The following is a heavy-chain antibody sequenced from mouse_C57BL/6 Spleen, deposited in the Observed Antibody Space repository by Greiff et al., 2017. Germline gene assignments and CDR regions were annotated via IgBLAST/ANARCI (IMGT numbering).Heavy chain of an antibody. D-gene: IGHD1-1*01. CDR2: IYPRSGNT. Sequence: VQLQQSGAELARPGASVKLSCKASGYTFTSYGISWVKQRTGQGLEWIGEIYPRSGNTYYNEKFKGKATLTADKSSSPAYLELRSLTSEDSAVYFCARASSTVESSGFAYWGQGTLVTVSA. CDR3: ARASSTVESSGFAY. V-gene: IGHV1-81*01. J-gene: IGHJ3*01. CDR1: GYTFTSYG.